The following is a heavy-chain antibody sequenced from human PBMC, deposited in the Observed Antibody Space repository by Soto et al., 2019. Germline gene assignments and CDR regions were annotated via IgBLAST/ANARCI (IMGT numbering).Heavy chain of an antibody. CDR2: IFQSGTA. V-gene: IGHV4-4*02. CDR3: ARHIAVAGTRGVDY. CDR1: GGSISSGHW. Sequence: QVELQESGPGLVKTSGALSLTCAVSGGSISSGHWWSWVRQPPGEGLEWIGEIFQSGTANYNPSVESLVIISMDKSKKQFSLEVIAVTAADAAGYFCARHIAVAGTRGVDYWGQGTLVTVSS. J-gene: IGHJ4*02. D-gene: IGHD6-19*01.